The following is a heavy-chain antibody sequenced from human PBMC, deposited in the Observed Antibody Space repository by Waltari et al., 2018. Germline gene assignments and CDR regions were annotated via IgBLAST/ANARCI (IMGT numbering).Heavy chain of an antibody. V-gene: IGHV3-21*01. CDR3: ARVGSTGYSSGWYMGYYYYYGMDV. CDR1: GFTFSSYS. CDR2: ISSSSSYI. Sequence: EVQLVESGGGLVKPGGSLRLSCAASGFTFSSYSINWVRQAPGKGLEWVSSISSSSSYIYYADSVKGRVTISRDNAKNSLYLQMNSLRAEDTAVYYCARVGSTGYSSGWYMGYYYYYGMDVWGQGTTVIVSS. D-gene: IGHD6-19*01. J-gene: IGHJ6*02.